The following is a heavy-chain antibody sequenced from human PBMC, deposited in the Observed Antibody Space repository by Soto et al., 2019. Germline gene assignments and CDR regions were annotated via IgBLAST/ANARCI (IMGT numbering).Heavy chain of an antibody. D-gene: IGHD3-16*02. V-gene: IGHV1-69*13. CDR3: FLDTVWGSYRYFYFDY. CDR2: IIPIFGTA. CDR1: RGTFISYA. Sequence: SVQVSFKASRGTFISYAIRWVREAPGQGLEWMGGIIPIFGTANYAQKFQGRVTITADESTSTAYMELSSLRSEDTAVYYCFLDTVWGSYRYFYFDYWGQGTLVTVSS. J-gene: IGHJ4*02.